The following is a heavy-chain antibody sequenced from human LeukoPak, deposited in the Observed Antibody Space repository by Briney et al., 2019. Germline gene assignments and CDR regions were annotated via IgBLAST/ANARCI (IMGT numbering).Heavy chain of an antibody. CDR2: ISYDGSNK. V-gene: IGHV3-30*18. CDR1: GFTFSSYG. J-gene: IGHJ4*02. Sequence: GALRLSCAASGFTFSSYGMHWVRQAPGKGLEWVAVISYDGSNKYYADSVKGRFTISRDNSKNTLYLQMSSLRAEDTAVYYCAKDRYSGSYSPFDYWGQGTLVTVSS. CDR3: AKDRYSGSYSPFDY. D-gene: IGHD1-26*01.